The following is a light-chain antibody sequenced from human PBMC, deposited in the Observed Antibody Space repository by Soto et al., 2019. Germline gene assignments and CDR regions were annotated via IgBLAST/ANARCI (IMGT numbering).Light chain of an antibody. CDR1: QSISSW. CDR3: LQYNNFWT. V-gene: IGKV1-5*01. J-gene: IGKJ1*01. Sequence: DIQMTQSPSTLSASVGDRVTITCRASQSISSWLAWYQQKPGKAPRLLIYDASYLKRGVSSRFSGSGSGTEFTLTISDLQPDDLATYYCLQYNNFWTFGPGTKVEI. CDR2: DAS.